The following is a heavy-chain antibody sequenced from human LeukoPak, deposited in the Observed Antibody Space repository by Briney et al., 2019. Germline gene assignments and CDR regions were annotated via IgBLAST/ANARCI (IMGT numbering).Heavy chain of an antibody. J-gene: IGHJ1*01. V-gene: IGHV3-74*01. CDR1: GFTFSSYW. Sequence: GGSLRLSCAASGFTFSSYWMHWVRQVPGKGLVWFSHMNTDGSTTSYADSVKGRFTISRDNAKNTLYLQMNSLRAEDTAVYYCGSAAAPPGHFQHWGQGTLVTVSS. D-gene: IGHD6-13*01. CDR2: MNTDGSTT. CDR3: GSAAAPPGHFQH.